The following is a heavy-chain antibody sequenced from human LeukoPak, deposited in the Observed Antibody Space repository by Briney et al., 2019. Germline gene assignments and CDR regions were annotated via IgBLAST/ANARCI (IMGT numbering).Heavy chain of an antibody. CDR1: GGSISSSSYY. CDR3: ASAYGDYLIYFDY. V-gene: IGHV4-39*07. CDR2: IYYSGST. Sequence: SETLSLTCTVSGGSISSSSYYWGWIRQPPGKGLEWIGSIYYSGSTYYNPSLKSRVTISVDTSKNQFSLKLSSVTAADTAVYYCASAYGDYLIYFDYWGQGTLVTVSS. J-gene: IGHJ4*02. D-gene: IGHD4-17*01.